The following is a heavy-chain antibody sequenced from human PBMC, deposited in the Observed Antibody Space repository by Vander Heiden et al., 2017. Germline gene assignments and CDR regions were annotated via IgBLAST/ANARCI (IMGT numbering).Heavy chain of an antibody. CDR2: IKSDTDGGTA. J-gene: IGHJ4*01. CDR1: GFTFSNAW. V-gene: IGHV3-15*01. D-gene: IGHD3-10*01. Sequence: EVQLVESGGGLVKPGGSLRLSCAASGFTFSNAWMSWVRQAPGKGLEWVGRIKSDTDGGTADYAAPVKGRFTISRDDSKNTLYLRMKRMKTEETAVYYCTTEDYYYGSGSYDYWGHGTLVTHSS. CDR3: TTEDYYYGSGSYDY.